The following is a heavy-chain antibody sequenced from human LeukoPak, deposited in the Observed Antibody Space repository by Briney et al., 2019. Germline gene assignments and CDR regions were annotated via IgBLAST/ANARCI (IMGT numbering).Heavy chain of an antibody. CDR3: ARAVLATKSEHWFDS. D-gene: IGHD2-8*01. Sequence: RSSETLSLTCTVSGGSISSFYWSRIRQPPGKGLEWIGYIYYTGSTNYNSSLKSRVTISVDTSKNQFSLNLSSVTAADTAMYYCARAVLATKSEHWFDSWGQGTLVTVSS. J-gene: IGHJ5*01. CDR1: GGSISSFY. V-gene: IGHV4-59*01. CDR2: IYYTGST.